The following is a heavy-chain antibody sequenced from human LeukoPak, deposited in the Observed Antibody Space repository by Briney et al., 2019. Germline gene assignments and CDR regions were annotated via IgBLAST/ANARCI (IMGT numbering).Heavy chain of an antibody. CDR3: ARARMVVTRGFDP. Sequence: GGSLRLSCAASGFTFSNYPMSWVRQAPGKGLEWVSLISGSGGNTYYVDSVKGRFTISRDNSKNTLYLQLNSLRADDTAVYYCARARMVVTRGFDPWGQGTLLTVSS. CDR1: GFTFSNYP. D-gene: IGHD4-23*01. CDR2: ISGSGGNT. J-gene: IGHJ5*02. V-gene: IGHV3-23*01.